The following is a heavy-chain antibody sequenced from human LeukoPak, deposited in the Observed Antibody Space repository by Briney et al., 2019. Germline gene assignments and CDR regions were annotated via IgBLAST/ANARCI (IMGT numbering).Heavy chain of an antibody. CDR3: ARGLRYFDWSTDTLPTGY. Sequence: ASVKVSCKASGGTFSSYAISWVRQAPGQGLEWMGIINPSGGSTSYAQKFQGRVTMTRDTSTSTVYMELSSLRSEDTAVYYCARGLRYFDWSTDTLPTGYWGQGTLVTVSS. CDR2: INPSGGST. V-gene: IGHV1-46*01. D-gene: IGHD3-9*01. J-gene: IGHJ4*02. CDR1: GGTFSSYA.